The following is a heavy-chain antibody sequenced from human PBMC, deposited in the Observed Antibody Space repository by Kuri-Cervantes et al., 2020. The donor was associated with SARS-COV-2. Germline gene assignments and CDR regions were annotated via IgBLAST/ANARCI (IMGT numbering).Heavy chain of an antibody. D-gene: IGHD2-21*01. J-gene: IGHJ4*02. CDR3: AKDGDPDY. V-gene: IGHV3-23*03. CDR1: GFTFSSYA. CDR2: IYSGGSST. Sequence: GESPKISCAASGFTFSSYAMSWVRQAPGKGLEWVSVIYSGGSSTYYADSVKGRFTISRDNSKNTLYLQMNSLGAEDTAVYYCAKDGDPDYWGQGTLVTVSS.